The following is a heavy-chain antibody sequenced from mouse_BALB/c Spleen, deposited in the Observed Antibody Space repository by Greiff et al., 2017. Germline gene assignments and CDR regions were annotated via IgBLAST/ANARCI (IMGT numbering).Heavy chain of an antibody. CDR2: IWAGGST. V-gene: IGHV2-9*02. Sequence: QVQLKESGPGLVAPSQSLSITCTVSGFSLTSYGVHWVRQPPGKGLEWLGVIWAGGSTNYNSALMSRLSISKDNSKSQVFLKMNSLQTDDTAMYYCARYGNYRYFDVWGAGTTVTVSS. CDR3: ARYGNYRYFDV. J-gene: IGHJ1*01. CDR1: GFSLTSYG. D-gene: IGHD2-10*02.